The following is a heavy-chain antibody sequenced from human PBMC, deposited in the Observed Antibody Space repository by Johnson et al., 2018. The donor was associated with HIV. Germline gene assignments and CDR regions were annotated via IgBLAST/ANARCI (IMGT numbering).Heavy chain of an antibody. CDR3: ARVKQQVVRVGSDAFDI. CDR2: ISYDGSNK. Sequence: QVQLVESGGGVVQPGRPLRLSCAASGFTFSSYAMHWVRQAPGKGLEWVAVISYDGSNKYYADSVKGRFTISKDNSKNTLYLQINSLRAEDTAVYYCARVKQQVVRVGSDAFDIWGQGTMVTVSS. V-gene: IGHV3-30*14. D-gene: IGHD6-13*01. CDR1: GFTFSSYA. J-gene: IGHJ3*02.